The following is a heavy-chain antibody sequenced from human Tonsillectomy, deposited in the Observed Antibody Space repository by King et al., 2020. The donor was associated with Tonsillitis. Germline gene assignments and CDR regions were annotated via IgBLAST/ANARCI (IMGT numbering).Heavy chain of an antibody. CDR1: GFTFSTYA. J-gene: IGHJ4*02. Sequence: VQLVESGGGVVQPGRSLRLSCAASGFTFSTYAMHWVRQAPGKGLEWVAVISYDGTNKYYADSVKGRFTISRENSKNTLYLQMNSLRPEDTAVYYCARDGYSTPWYYFDCWGQGSLVTVSS. CDR3: ARDGYSTPWYYFDC. D-gene: IGHD6-13*01. CDR2: ISYDGTNK. V-gene: IGHV3-30-3*01.